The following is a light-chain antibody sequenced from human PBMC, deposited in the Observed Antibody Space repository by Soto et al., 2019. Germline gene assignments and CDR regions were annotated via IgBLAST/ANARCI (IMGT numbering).Light chain of an antibody. V-gene: IGKV1-33*01. J-gene: IGKJ1*01. Sequence: DIQMTQSPSSLSASVGDRVTITCQASQDISNYLNWYQQKPGKAPKLLIYDASNLETVVPSRFSGSGSGTDFTFPISSLQPEDVATYSCQHSATLPWTFGQGTKVEIK. CDR1: QDISNY. CDR2: DAS. CDR3: QHSATLPWT.